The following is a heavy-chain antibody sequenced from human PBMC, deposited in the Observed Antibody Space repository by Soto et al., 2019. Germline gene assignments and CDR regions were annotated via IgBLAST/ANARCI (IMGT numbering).Heavy chain of an antibody. CDR3: ARQGSY. CDR2: IYFNGKT. V-gene: IGHV4-39*01. Sequence: SETLSLTXNVSGVSISDTSYYWGWIRQPPGKGLEWIGTIYFNGKTFYNPSLKSRLTISVDTSKNQISLRLTSVTAADTAVYYCARQGSYWGQGTLVTVSS. J-gene: IGHJ4*02. CDR1: GVSISDTSYY.